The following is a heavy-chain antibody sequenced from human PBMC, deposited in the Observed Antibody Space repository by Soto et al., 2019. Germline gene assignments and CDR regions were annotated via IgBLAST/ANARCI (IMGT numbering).Heavy chain of an antibody. CDR2: ISAYNGNT. D-gene: IGHD3-22*01. J-gene: IGHJ4*02. CDR1: GYTFTSYG. V-gene: IGHV1-18*01. CDR3: ARDISLVKTYYYDSSGYYFRGGGDY. Sequence: GASVKVSCKASGYTFTSYGISWVRQAPGQGLEWMGWISAYNGNTNYAQKLQGRVTMTTDTSTSTAYMELRSLRSDDTAVYYCARDISLVKTYYYDSSGYYFRGGGDYWGQGTLVTVSS.